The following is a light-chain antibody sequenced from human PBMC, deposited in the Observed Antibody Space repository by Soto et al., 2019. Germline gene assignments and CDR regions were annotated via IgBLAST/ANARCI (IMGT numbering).Light chain of an antibody. J-gene: IGKJ1*01. CDR2: DIS. V-gene: IGKV3D-15*01. CDR3: QQYYSFPRT. Sequence: ETVMTQSPATLSVSPGERATLSCRASQSVSSNLAWYQQKPGQPPRLLIYDISTRATGIPTRFSGSGSGTEFTLTIGSLQSEDFAVYYCQQYYSFPRTFGQGTKVDIK. CDR1: QSVSSN.